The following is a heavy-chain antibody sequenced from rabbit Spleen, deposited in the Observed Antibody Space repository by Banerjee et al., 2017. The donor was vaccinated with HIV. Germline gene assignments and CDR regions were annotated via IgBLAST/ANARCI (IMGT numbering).Heavy chain of an antibody. CDR1: GFSFSSGYC. CDR3: ARDVGGSGFSIPDL. D-gene: IGHD1-1*01. V-gene: IGHV1S40*01. Sequence: QSLEESGGDLVKPGASLTLTCTVSGFSFSSGYCIGWVRQAPGKGLEWIGCIYAGSSGSTYYASWAKGRFTISESSSTTVTLQMTSLTAADTATYFCARDVGGSGFSIPDLWGQGTLVTVS. CDR2: IYAGSSGST. J-gene: IGHJ4*01.